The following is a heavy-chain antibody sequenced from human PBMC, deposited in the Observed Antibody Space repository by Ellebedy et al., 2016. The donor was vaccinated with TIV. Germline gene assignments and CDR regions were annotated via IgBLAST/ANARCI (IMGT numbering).Heavy chain of an antibody. J-gene: IGHJ3*02. CDR2: LKSGKDGGTA. D-gene: IGHD4-17*01. CDR3: TTDDDGDLRGKLGPDAFDI. CDR1: GFTFNDAW. V-gene: IGHV3-15*01. Sequence: PGGSLRLSCAASGFTFNDAWMSWVRQAPGKGLEWVGRLKSGKDGGTADYAAPVKGRFTISRDDSKNTLYLQMSSLKTEDTAVYYCTTDDDGDLRGKLGPDAFDIWGQGTMVTVSS.